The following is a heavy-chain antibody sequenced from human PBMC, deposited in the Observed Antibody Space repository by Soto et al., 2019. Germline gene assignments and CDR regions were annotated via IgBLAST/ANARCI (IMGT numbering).Heavy chain of an antibody. D-gene: IGHD1-20*01. CDR3: TRPQELGSRYIGADV. J-gene: IGHJ6*02. CDR2: IYPGDSDT. CDR1: GYSFTSYW. V-gene: IGHV5-51*01. Sequence: RGESLKISCKGSGYSFTSYWIGWVRQMPGKGLEWMGIIYPGDSDTRYSPSFQGQVTISADKSTNTAYLQWSSLKASDTAIYYCTRPQELGSRYIGADVWGQGTTVTVSS.